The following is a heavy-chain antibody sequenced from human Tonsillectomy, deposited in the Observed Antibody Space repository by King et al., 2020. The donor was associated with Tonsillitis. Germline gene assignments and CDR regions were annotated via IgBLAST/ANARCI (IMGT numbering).Heavy chain of an antibody. V-gene: IGHV1-46*01. J-gene: IGHJ4*02. D-gene: IGHD3-22*01. CDR3: ALGGYDSSGYSGFW. CDR2: INPSGGGT. Sequence: VQLVESGAEVKKPGASVKVSCKASGFAFISYFIHWVRQDPGQGLEWMGIINPSGGGTSYAQKFQGRVTMTRDTSTSTVYMELRSLRSGDTAVYYCALGGYDSSGYSGFWWGQGTLVTVSS. CDR1: GFAFISYF.